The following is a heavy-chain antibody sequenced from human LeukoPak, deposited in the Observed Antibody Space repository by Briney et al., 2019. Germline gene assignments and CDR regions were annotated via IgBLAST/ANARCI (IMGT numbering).Heavy chain of an antibody. CDR2: ISYDGSYK. D-gene: IGHD6-13*01. Sequence: GGSLRLSCAGSGFIFSNYGMHWVRQAPGKGLEWVAVISYDGSYKYYADSAKGRFTISRDDSKNTLYLQMNSLRAEDTAMYYCAKPYVAAAGTVISAFDIWGQGTMVTVSS. CDR3: AKPYVAAAGTVISAFDI. CDR1: GFIFSNYG. V-gene: IGHV3-30*18. J-gene: IGHJ3*02.